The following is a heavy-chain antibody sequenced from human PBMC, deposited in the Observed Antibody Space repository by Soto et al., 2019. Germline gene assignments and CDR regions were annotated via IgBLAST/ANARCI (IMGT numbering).Heavy chain of an antibody. CDR2: ISGSGGST. D-gene: IGHD3-3*01. V-gene: IGHV3-23*01. CDR3: ARDFSRAIFGVVTHYYYYGMDV. J-gene: IGHJ6*02. CDR1: GFTFSSYA. Sequence: GGSLRLSCAASGFTFSSYAMSWVRQAPGKGLEWVSAISGSGGSTYYADSVKGRFTISRDNSKNTLYLQMNSLRAEDTAVYYCARDFSRAIFGVVTHYYYYGMDVWGQGTTVTVSS.